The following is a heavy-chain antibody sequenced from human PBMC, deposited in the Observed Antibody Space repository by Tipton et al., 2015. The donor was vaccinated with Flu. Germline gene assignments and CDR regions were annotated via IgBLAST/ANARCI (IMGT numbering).Heavy chain of an antibody. J-gene: IGHJ6*02. CDR3: ARDLTNNDGMDV. Sequence: SVKGRFTISRDNAKNSMFLQMNSLRVDDSGVYYCARDLTNNDGMDVWGQGTTVTVSS. D-gene: IGHD1-1*01. V-gene: IGHV3-11*06.